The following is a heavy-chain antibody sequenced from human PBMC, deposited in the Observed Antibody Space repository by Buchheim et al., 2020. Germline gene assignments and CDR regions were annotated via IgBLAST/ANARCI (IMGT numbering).Heavy chain of an antibody. V-gene: IGHV4-39*01. J-gene: IGHJ5*02. D-gene: IGHD1/OR15-1a*01. CDR3: ARQVRGSLVEHPGSRGENWFDP. CDR1: GGSISSSSYY. Sequence: QLQLQESGPGLVKPSETLSLTCTVSGGSISSSSYYWGWIRQPPGKGLEWIGSIYYSGSTYYKPSLKSRVTISVDTSKNQFSLKVSSVTAAETAVYYCARQVRGSLVEHPGSRGENWFDPWGQGTL. CDR2: IYYSGST.